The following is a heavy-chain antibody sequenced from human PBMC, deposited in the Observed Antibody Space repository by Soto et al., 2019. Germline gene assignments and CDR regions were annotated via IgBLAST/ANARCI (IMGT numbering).Heavy chain of an antibody. Sequence: QVQLQQWGPGLLKPSETLSLTCGFSGSLPVGSLPTYFWSWIRQPPGKGLEWIGEINHSGSPNYSPSLKSRVTISFDTSKNHFSLNLTSVTAADTAVYYCARARFLQWSQDYYGLDVWGPGTTVAVSS. V-gene: IGHV4-34*01. CDR2: INHSGSP. J-gene: IGHJ6*02. CDR3: ARARFLQWSQDYYGLDV. D-gene: IGHD3-3*01. CDR1: GSLPVGSLPTYF.